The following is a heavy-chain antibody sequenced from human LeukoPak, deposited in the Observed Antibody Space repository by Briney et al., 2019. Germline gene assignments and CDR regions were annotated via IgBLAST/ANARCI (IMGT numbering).Heavy chain of an antibody. V-gene: IGHV5-51*01. CDR3: ARGPYAYTSSATLGSYNWFDP. J-gene: IGHJ5*02. CDR2: IYPGDSHT. Sequence: RGESLKISCKGSGYSFPNYWIGWVRQMPGKGLEWMGIIYPGDSHTRYSPSFQDQVTISVDKSISTAYLQWSSLKASDTTMYYCARGPYAYTSSATLGSYNWFDPWGQGSLVTVSS. CDR1: GYSFPNYW. D-gene: IGHD2-2*02.